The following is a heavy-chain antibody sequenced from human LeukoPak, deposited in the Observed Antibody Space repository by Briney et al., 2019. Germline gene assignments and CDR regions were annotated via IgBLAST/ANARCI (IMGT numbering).Heavy chain of an antibody. D-gene: IGHD3-22*01. CDR3: ARAQGSSGLNWFDP. CDR1: GGSISRYY. Sequence: SETLSLTCTVSGGSISRYYWSWIRQPAGKGLEWIGRIYTSGSTNHNPSLKSRVTMSVDTSKNQFSLKLNSVTAADTAVYYCARAQGSSGLNWFDPWGQGTLVTVSS. J-gene: IGHJ5*02. CDR2: IYTSGST. V-gene: IGHV4-4*07.